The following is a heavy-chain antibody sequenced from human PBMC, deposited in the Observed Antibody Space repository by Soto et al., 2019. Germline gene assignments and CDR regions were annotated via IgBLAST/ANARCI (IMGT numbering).Heavy chain of an antibody. Sequence: GGSLRLSCGASGFTFSTYGMHWVRQAPGEGLEWVAVISYDGTNKYYADSVKGRFTVSRDNSKNTLYLLMNSLRAEDTAVYYCAKVSDRHYAMDVWGQGTTVTVSS. J-gene: IGHJ6*02. V-gene: IGHV3-30*18. CDR1: GFTFSTYG. CDR3: AKVSDRHYAMDV. CDR2: ISYDGTNK.